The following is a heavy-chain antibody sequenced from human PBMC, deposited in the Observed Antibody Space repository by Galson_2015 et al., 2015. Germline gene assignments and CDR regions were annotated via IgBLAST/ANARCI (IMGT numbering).Heavy chain of an antibody. D-gene: IGHD3-10*01. CDR3: ARVGRVYGLADH. Sequence: SLRLSCAASGFTFRDYYMSWIRQAPGKGLECVSYFSSSGSTIYYADSVKGRFTISRDNTKNSLYLQMNSLRAEDTAVYCCARVGRVYGLADHWGQGTLVTVSS. CDR1: GFTFRDYY. CDR2: FSSSGSTI. V-gene: IGHV3-11*01. J-gene: IGHJ4*02.